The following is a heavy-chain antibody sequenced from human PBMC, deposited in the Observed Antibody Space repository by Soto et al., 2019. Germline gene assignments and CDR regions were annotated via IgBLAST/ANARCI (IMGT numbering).Heavy chain of an antibody. J-gene: IGHJ4*02. CDR2: IYWDDDK. Sequence: SGPTLVNPTQTLTLTCTFSGFSLSTSGVGVGWIRQPPGKALEWLALIYWDDDKRYSPSLKSRLTITKDTSKNQVVLTMTNMDPVDTATYYCARLGYCSGGSCYSLDYWGQGTLVTVSS. D-gene: IGHD2-15*01. CDR3: ARLGYCSGGSCYSLDY. CDR1: GFSLSTSGVG. V-gene: IGHV2-5*02.